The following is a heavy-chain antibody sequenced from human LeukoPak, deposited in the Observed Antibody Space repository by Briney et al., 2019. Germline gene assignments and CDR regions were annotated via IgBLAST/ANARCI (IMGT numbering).Heavy chain of an antibody. Sequence: ASVKVSCKASGGTFSSYAISWVRQAPGQGLEWMGGIIPIFGTANYAQKFQGRVTITADESTSTAYMELSSLRSEDAAVYYCARERDSSGYWGYYFDYWGQGTLVTVSS. D-gene: IGHD3-22*01. CDR2: IIPIFGTA. V-gene: IGHV1-69*13. CDR1: GGTFSSYA. J-gene: IGHJ4*02. CDR3: ARERDSSGYWGYYFDY.